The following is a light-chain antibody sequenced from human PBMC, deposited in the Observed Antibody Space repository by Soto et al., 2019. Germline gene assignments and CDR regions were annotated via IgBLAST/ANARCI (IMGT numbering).Light chain of an antibody. J-gene: IGLJ1*01. CDR3: SSFTRSNSYV. CDR1: SSDVGAYNY. CDR2: DVS. Sequence: QSVLTQPASVSGSPGQSITISCTGTSSDVGAYNYVSWYQQHPGKVPKPMIYDVSDRPSGVSNRFSGSKSGNTASLTISGLQAEDEADYYCSSFTRSNSYVFGTGTKVTVL. V-gene: IGLV2-14*03.